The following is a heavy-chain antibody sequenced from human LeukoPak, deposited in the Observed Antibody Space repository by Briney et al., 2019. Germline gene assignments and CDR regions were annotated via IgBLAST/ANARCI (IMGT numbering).Heavy chain of an antibody. CDR1: GFTFSSYA. V-gene: IGHV3-30*03. CDR3: ARKWLVSDY. Sequence: GGSLRLSCAASGFTFSSYARHWVRQAPGKGLEWVAVISSDGRDKHHADSVKGRFTISRDNSKNTLFLQTNSLRPEDTAVYYYARKWLVSDYWGPGTLVTVSS. CDR2: ISSDGRDK. J-gene: IGHJ4*02. D-gene: IGHD6-19*01.